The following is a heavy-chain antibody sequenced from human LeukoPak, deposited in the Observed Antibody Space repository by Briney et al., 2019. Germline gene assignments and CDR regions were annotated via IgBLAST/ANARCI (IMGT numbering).Heavy chain of an antibody. V-gene: IGHV3-21*01. D-gene: IGHD3-16*01. CDR1: GFTFSSYS. CDR2: ISSSSSYI. J-gene: IGHJ5*02. Sequence: PGGSLRLSCAASGFTFSSYSINWVRQAPGKGLEWVSSISSSSSYIYHADSVKGRFTISRDNAKNSLYLQMNSLRAEDTAVYYCARVNPAYDPWGQGTLVTVSS. CDR3: ARVNPAYDP.